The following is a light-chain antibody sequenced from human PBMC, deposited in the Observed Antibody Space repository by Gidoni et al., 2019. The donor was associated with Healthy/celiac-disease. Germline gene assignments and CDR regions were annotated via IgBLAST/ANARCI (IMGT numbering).Light chain of an antibody. J-gene: IGKJ4*01. V-gene: IGKV2-28*01. CDR1: QSLMHSNGYNY. CDR3: MQALQTPLT. CDR2: LGS. Sequence: DMVMTQSSSPLPVTPGKPASISCRSSQSLMHSNGYNYLHWYLQKPGQSPQLLIYLGSNRASGVPDRFSGSGSGTDFTLKISRVEAEDVGVYYCMQALQTPLTFGGGTKVEIK.